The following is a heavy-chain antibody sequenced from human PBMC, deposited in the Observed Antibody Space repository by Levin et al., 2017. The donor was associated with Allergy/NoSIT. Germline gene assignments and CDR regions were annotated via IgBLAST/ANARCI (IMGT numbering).Heavy chain of an antibody. CDR3: AREGYSSIAARPGSFDY. D-gene: IGHD6-6*01. CDR2: ISYDGSNK. J-gene: IGHJ4*02. V-gene: IGHV3-30*04. Sequence: LSLTCAASGFTFSSYAMHWVRQAPGKGLEWVAVISYDGSNKYYADSVKGRFTISRDNSKNTLYLQMNSLRAEDTAVYYCAREGYSSIAARPGSFDYWGQGTLVTVSS. CDR1: GFTFSSYA.